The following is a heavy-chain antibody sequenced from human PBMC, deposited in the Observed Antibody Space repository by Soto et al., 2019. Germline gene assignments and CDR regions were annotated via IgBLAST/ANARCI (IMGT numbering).Heavy chain of an antibody. CDR3: ARKNYYADSGFYDY. J-gene: IGHJ4*02. CDR2: ISPTSEYI. Sequence: GGSLRLSCAASGGTFSSYAMHWVRQAPGKGLEWVSSISPTSEYIYHADSVKGRFTISRDNAKNSLYLQMDSLRADDTAVYYCARKNYYADSGFYDYWGQGALVTVSS. D-gene: IGHD3-22*01. CDR1: GGTFSSYA. V-gene: IGHV3-21*01.